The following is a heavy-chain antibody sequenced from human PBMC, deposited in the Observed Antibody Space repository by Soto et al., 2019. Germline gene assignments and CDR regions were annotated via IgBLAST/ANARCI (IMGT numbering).Heavy chain of an antibody. Sequence: SETLSLTCTVSGGSISSSSYYWGWIRQPPGKGLERIGSIYYSGSTYYNPSLKSRVTISVDTSKNQFSLKLSSVTAADTAVYYCATTRGGDYVDYWGQGTLVTVSS. CDR1: GGSISSSSYY. V-gene: IGHV4-39*01. CDR3: ATTRGGDYVDY. D-gene: IGHD1-1*01. CDR2: IYYSGST. J-gene: IGHJ4*02.